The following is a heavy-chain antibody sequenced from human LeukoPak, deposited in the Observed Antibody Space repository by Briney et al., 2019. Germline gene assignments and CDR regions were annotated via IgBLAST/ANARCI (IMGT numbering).Heavy chain of an antibody. Sequence: SETLSLTCAVSGGSISSSYWWSWVRQPPGKGLEWIGEIYHTGNTNYNPSLKSRVTISVDKSKNQFSLKLSSVTAADTAVYYCARSGIWGAWYFDLWGRGTLVTVSS. D-gene: IGHD7-27*01. CDR1: GGSISSSYW. CDR2: IYHTGNT. CDR3: ARSGIWGAWYFDL. V-gene: IGHV4-4*02. J-gene: IGHJ2*01.